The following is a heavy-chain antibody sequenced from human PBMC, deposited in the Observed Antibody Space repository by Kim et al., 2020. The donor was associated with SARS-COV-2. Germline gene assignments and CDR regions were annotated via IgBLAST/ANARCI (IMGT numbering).Heavy chain of an antibody. J-gene: IGHJ4*02. Sequence: GGSLRLSCAAYGFTFSSYGMHWVRQAPGKGLEWVAVISYDGSNKYYADSVKGRFTISRDNSKNTLYLQMNSLRAEDTAVYYCAKDLSIVVVPAATLDYWGQGTLVTVSS. CDR2: ISYDGSNK. CDR1: GFTFSSYG. D-gene: IGHD2-2*01. V-gene: IGHV3-30*18. CDR3: AKDLSIVVVPAATLDY.